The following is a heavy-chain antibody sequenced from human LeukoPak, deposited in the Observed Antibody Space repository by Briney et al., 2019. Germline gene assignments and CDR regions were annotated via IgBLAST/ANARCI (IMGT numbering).Heavy chain of an antibody. Sequence: GGSLRLSCAASGFAFSTYSMNWVRQAPGKGLEWVSSISSSGSYIYYADSVKGRSTISRDNAKNSLYLQMNSLRAEDTAVYYCARDRGGSGWYDYWGQGTLVTVSS. V-gene: IGHV3-21*01. D-gene: IGHD6-19*01. CDR1: GFAFSTYS. CDR3: ARDRGGSGWYDY. CDR2: ISSSGSYI. J-gene: IGHJ4*02.